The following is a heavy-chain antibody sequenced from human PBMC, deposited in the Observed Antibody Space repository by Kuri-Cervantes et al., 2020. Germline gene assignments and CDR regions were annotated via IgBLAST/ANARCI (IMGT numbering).Heavy chain of an antibody. D-gene: IGHD1-14*01. CDR1: GFTFSSYA. CDR2: ISGSGGST. CDR3: AKDPRTSNWFDP. V-gene: IGHV3-23*01. J-gene: IGHJ5*02. Sequence: GESLKISCAASGFTFSSYAMSWVRQAPGKGLEWVSAISGSGGSTYYADSVKGRFTISRDNSKNTLYLQMNSLRAEDTAVYYCAKDPRTSNWFDPWGQGTLVTVS.